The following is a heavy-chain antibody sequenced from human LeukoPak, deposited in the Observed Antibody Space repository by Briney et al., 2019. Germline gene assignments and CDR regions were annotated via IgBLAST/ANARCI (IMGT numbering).Heavy chain of an antibody. CDR1: GFTFSSYS. D-gene: IGHD3-16*01. CDR3: ARGGGLRLEKLLSY. Sequence: PGGSLRLSCAASGFTFSSYSMNWVRQAPGKGLEWVSYISSSSSTIYYADSVKGRFTISRDKAKISLYLQMNSLRAEDTAVYYCARGGGLRLEKLLSYWGQGTLVTVSS. CDR2: ISSSSSTI. V-gene: IGHV3-48*01. J-gene: IGHJ4*02.